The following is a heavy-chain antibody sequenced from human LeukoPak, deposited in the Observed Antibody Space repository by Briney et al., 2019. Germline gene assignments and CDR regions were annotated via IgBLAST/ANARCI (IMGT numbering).Heavy chain of an antibody. V-gene: IGHV3-33*01. D-gene: IGHD3-16*01. CDR1: GFAFSNYG. CDR2: IWYDESDR. J-gene: IGHJ4*02. CDR3: ARDTRGRDLDY. Sequence: GGSLRLSCAASGFAFSNYGMHWVRQARAKGLALAAVIWYDESDRYYGDSVKGRFTIYRDNSKNTLYLQMNSLRAEDTAVYYCARDTRGRDLDYWGQGTLVTVSS.